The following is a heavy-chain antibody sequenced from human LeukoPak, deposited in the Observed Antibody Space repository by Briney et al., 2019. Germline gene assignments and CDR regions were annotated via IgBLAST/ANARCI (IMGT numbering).Heavy chain of an antibody. D-gene: IGHD3-10*01. CDR2: ISLDGSTE. Sequence: GGSLRLSCVASGFSLSNFQMYWVRQAPGKGLEWVSIISLDGSTEFYADSVKGRFTISRDTASNTMHLEMNNLRIEDTAVYYCMRDYMGWFDPWGQGSLVTVSS. J-gene: IGHJ5*02. CDR1: GFSLSNFQ. CDR3: MRDYMGWFDP. V-gene: IGHV3-30-3*01.